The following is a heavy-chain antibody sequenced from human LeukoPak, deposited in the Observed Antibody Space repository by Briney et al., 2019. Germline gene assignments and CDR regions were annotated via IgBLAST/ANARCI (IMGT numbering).Heavy chain of an antibody. Sequence: GGSLRLSCAASGLTFSSYSMNWVRQAPGKGLEWVSSISSSSSYIYYADSVKGRFTISRDNAKNSLYLQMNSLRAEDTAVYYCARDSHSGSYHYWGQGTLVTVSS. CDR1: GLTFSSYS. J-gene: IGHJ4*02. CDR2: ISSSSSYI. V-gene: IGHV3-21*01. D-gene: IGHD3-10*01. CDR3: ARDSHSGSYHY.